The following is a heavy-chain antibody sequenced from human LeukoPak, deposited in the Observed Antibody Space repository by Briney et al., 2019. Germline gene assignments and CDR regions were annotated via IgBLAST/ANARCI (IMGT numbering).Heavy chain of an antibody. V-gene: IGHV3-7*01. CDR1: GFTFSSYW. D-gene: IGHD4-17*01. Sequence: GGSLRLSCAASGFTFSSYWMSWVRQAPGKGLEWVANIKQDGSEKYYVDSVKGRFTISRDNAKNSLYLQMNSLRAEDTAVYYCARGDYGDYSVGYYYYGMDVWGQGTTVTVSS. CDR2: IKQDGSEK. CDR3: ARGDYGDYSVGYYYYGMDV. J-gene: IGHJ6*02.